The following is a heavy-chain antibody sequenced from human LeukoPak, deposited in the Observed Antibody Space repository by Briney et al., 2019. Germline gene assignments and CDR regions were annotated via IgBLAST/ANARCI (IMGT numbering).Heavy chain of an antibody. Sequence: GGSLRLSCAASGFTFSSYGMHWVRQAPGKGLEWVAFIRYDGSNKYYADSVKGRFTISRDNSKNTLDLQMNSLRAEDAAVYYCARGFTGGPAGSIVGATRGLFDYWGQGTLVTVSS. CDR1: GFTFSSYG. V-gene: IGHV3-30*02. CDR2: IRYDGSNK. D-gene: IGHD1-26*01. CDR3: ARGFTGGPAGSIVGATRGLFDY. J-gene: IGHJ4*02.